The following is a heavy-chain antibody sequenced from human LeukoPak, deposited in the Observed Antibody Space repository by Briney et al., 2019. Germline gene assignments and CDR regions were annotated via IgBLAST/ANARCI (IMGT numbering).Heavy chain of an antibody. CDR1: GYTFTGYY. Sequence: ASVKVSCKASGYTFTGYYMHWVRQAPGQGLEWMGRINPNSGGTNYAQKFQGRVTMTRDTSISTAYMELSRLRSDDTAVDYCAREYYYDSSGYFRAFEYWGQRTLVTVSS. CDR3: AREYYYDSSGYFRAFEY. V-gene: IGHV1-2*06. J-gene: IGHJ4*02. CDR2: INPNSGGT. D-gene: IGHD3-22*01.